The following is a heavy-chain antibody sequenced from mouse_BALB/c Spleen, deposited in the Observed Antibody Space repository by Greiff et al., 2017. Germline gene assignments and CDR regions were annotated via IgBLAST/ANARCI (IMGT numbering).Heavy chain of an antibody. V-gene: IGHV2-2*02. CDR3: ARIYGSSGFDY. CDR2: IWSGGST. Sequence: VKLMESGPGLVQPSQSLSITCTVSGFSLTSYGVHWVRQSPGKGLEWLGVIWSGGSTDYNAAFISRLSISKDNSKSQVFFKMNSLQANDTAIYYCARIYGSSGFDYWGQGTTLTVSS. J-gene: IGHJ2*01. CDR1: GFSLTSYG. D-gene: IGHD1-1*01.